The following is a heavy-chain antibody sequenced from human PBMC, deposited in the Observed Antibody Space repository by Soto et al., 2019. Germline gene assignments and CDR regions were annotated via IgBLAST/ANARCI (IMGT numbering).Heavy chain of an antibody. CDR3: AKDYTRSYGRDAFDI. CDR2: IRGSGGST. D-gene: IGHD5-18*01. CDR1: GFTFSSYA. J-gene: IGHJ3*02. Sequence: GGSLRLSCAASGFTFSSYAMSWVRQAPGKGLEWVSAIRGSGGSTYYADSVKGRFTISRDNSKNTLYLQMNSLRAEDTAVYYCAKDYTRSYGRDAFDIWGQGTMVTVSS. V-gene: IGHV3-23*01.